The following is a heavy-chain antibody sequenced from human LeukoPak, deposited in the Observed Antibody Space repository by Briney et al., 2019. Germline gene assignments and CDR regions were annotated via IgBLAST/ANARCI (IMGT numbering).Heavy chain of an antibody. CDR1: GFTFSSYS. V-gene: IGHV3-48*01. J-gene: IGHJ4*02. D-gene: IGHD6-19*01. CDR2: ISSSSSTI. CDR3: ARFDSSGAY. Sequence: PGGSPRLSCAASGFTFSSYSMNWVRQAPGKGLEWVSYISSSSSTIYYADSVKGRFTISRDNAKNSLYLQMNSLRAEDTAVYYCARFDSSGAYWGQGTLVTVSS.